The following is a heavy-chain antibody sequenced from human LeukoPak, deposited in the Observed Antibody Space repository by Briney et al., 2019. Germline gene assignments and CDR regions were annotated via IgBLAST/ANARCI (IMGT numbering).Heavy chain of an antibody. CDR1: GFTFSSYE. J-gene: IGHJ5*02. Sequence: PGGSLRLSCAASGFTFSSYEMNWVRQAPGKGLDWVSYISSSGSTIYYADSVKGRFTISRDNAKNSLYLQMNSLRAEDTAVYYCARSIVVVVAATRISWFDPWGQGTLVTVSS. D-gene: IGHD2-15*01. CDR3: ARSIVVVVAATRISWFDP. V-gene: IGHV3-48*03. CDR2: ISSSGSTI.